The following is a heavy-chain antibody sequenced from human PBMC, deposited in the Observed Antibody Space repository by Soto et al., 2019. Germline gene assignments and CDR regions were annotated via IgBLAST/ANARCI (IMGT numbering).Heavy chain of an antibody. Sequence: GESLKISCKGSGYTFTSYWIAWVRQMPGKGLEWMAIINPGGSDTKYSPSFQGQVTISADKSINTAYLQWSSLKASDTAMYYRATHATYYHILSGYYFDYWGQGTLVTVSS. V-gene: IGHV5-51*01. CDR1: GYTFTSYW. D-gene: IGHD3-9*01. CDR2: INPGGSDT. J-gene: IGHJ4*02. CDR3: ATHATYYHILSGYYFDY.